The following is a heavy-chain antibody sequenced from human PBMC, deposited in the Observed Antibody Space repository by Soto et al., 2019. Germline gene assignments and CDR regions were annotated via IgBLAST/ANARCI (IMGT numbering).Heavy chain of an antibody. CDR3: ARDRSTYGGGGTGEVKENWFDP. V-gene: IGHV4-59*01. Sequence: SETLSLTCSVSGGSISRYYWSWIRQPPGKGLEWIGYAYYSGDTGYNPSLKSRVTMAVDTSKSQVSLKLSSVTAADTAVYYCARDRSTYGGGGTGEVKENWFDPWGQGALVTAPQ. CDR1: GGSISRYY. D-gene: IGHD2-8*01. CDR2: AYYSGDT. J-gene: IGHJ5*02.